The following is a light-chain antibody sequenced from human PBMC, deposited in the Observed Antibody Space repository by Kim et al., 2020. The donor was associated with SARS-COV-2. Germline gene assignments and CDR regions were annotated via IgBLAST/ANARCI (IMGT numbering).Light chain of an antibody. J-gene: IGKJ4*01. CDR2: AAS. CDR1: QSISSY. CDR3: QHSNSTPLT. V-gene: IGKV1-39*01. Sequence: DIQMTQSPSSLSASVGDRVTITCRASQSISSYLNWYQQKPGKAPKLLIYAASSLKSGVPSRFSGSGSGTDFTLTISRLQPEDFATYYCQHSNSTPLTFGGGTKLDIK.